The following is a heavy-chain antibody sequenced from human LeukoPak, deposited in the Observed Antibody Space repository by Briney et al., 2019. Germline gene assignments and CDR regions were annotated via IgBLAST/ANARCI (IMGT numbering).Heavy chain of an antibody. CDR3: AKGSGDLGYYFDY. D-gene: IGHD3-22*01. CDR1: GGSFNGYY. CDR2: INHSGST. J-gene: IGHJ4*02. V-gene: IGHV4-34*01. Sequence: PSETLSLTCAVYGGSFNGYYWSWIRQPPGKGLEWIGEINHSGSTNYNPSLKSRVTISVDTSKNQFSLKLSSVTAADTAVYYCAKGSGDLGYYFDYWGQGTLVTVSS.